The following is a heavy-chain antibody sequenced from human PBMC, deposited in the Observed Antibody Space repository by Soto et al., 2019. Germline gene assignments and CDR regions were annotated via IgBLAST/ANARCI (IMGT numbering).Heavy chain of an antibody. V-gene: IGHV3-7*01. J-gene: IGHJ6*02. Sequence: LRLSCAASGFTLDSYLMTWVRQAPGKGLEWVAHIKQDACQTHYVDSVKGRITYARDNAKTSLYLQMNSLKAEDTSVYFCARGGNGYENWPPYYYYGMDVWGQGTTGTV. CDR2: IKQDACQT. CDR1: GFTLDSYL. CDR3: ARGGNGYENWPPYYYYGMDV. D-gene: IGHD5-12*01.